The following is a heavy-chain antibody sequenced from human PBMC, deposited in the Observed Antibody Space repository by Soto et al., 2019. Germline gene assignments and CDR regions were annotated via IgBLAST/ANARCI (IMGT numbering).Heavy chain of an antibody. Sequence: PGGSLRLSCAASGFGFTFSTSAMSWVRQAPGKGLEWVSTFRESGGTTHYANSVKGRFTISRDTSKNMLYLQMNSLRAEDTAIYYCAKDSHWAIMSPTHDYWGHGTLVTVPS. V-gene: IGHV3-23*01. D-gene: IGHD2-2*01. CDR2: FRESGGTT. CDR1: GFGFTFSTSA. J-gene: IGHJ4*01. CDR3: AKDSHWAIMSPTHDY.